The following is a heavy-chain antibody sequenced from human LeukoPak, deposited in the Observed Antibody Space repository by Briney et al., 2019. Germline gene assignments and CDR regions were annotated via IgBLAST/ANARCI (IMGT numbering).Heavy chain of an antibody. D-gene: IGHD2-2*01. CDR2: IYYSGST. CDR1: GGSISSSSYY. Sequence: SEILSLTCTVSGGSISSSSYYWGWIRQPPGKGLEWIGSIYYSGSTYYNPSLKSRVTISVDTSKNQFSLKLSSVTAADTAVYYCARHAVVVPASPWGQGTLVTVSS. V-gene: IGHV4-39*01. CDR3: ARHAVVVPASP. J-gene: IGHJ5*02.